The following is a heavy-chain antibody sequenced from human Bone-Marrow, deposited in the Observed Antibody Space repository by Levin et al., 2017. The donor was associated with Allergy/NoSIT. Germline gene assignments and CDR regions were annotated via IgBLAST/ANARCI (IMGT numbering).Heavy chain of an antibody. CDR1: GFTFSSYG. V-gene: IGHV3-30*18. CDR3: AKTDNLQLLWFGESYYYYDDYYMDV. CDR2: ISYDGSNK. D-gene: IGHD3-10*01. J-gene: IGHJ6*03. Sequence: GESLKISCAASGFTFSSYGMHWVRQAPGKGLEWVAVISYDGSNKYYADSVKGRFTISRDNSKNTLYLQMNSLRAEDTAVYYCAKTDNLQLLWFGESYYYYDDYYMDVWGKGTTVTVSS.